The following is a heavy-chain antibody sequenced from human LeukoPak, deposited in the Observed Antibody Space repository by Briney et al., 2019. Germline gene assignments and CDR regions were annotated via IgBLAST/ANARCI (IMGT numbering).Heavy chain of an antibody. J-gene: IGHJ3*02. CDR1: GGSFSGYY. Sequence: SETLSLTCAVYGGSFSGYYWSWIRQPPGKGLEWIGEINHSGSTNYNPSLKSRVTISVDTSKNQFSLKLSSVTAADTAVYYCARGPYSRRKGAFDIWGQGTMVTVSS. CDR2: INHSGST. CDR3: ARGPYSRRKGAFDI. V-gene: IGHV4-34*01. D-gene: IGHD6-13*01.